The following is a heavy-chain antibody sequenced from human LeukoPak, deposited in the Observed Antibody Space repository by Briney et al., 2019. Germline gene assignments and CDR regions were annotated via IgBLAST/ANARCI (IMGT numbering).Heavy chain of an antibody. Sequence: GGSLRLSCAASGFTFSSYGMNWVRQAPGKGLEWVAVISYDRSNKHYADSVKGRFTISRDNSKNTLYLQMNSLRAEDTAVYYCAKDPYGSGSYWIDYWGQGTLVTVSS. CDR1: GFTFSSYG. D-gene: IGHD3-10*01. CDR2: ISYDRSNK. CDR3: AKDPYGSGSYWIDY. V-gene: IGHV3-30*18. J-gene: IGHJ4*02.